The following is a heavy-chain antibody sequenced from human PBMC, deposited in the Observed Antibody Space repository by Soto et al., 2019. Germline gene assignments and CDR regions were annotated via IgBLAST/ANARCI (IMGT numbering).Heavy chain of an antibody. CDR3: ARDLGRPGYSSGWYYFGY. CDR1: GYTFTSYY. CDR2: INPSGGST. V-gene: IGHV1-46*01. J-gene: IGHJ4*02. D-gene: IGHD6-19*01. Sequence: GASVKVSCKASGYTFTSYYMHWVRQAPGQGLEWMGIINPSGGSTSYAQKFQGRVTMTRDTSTSTVYMELSSLRSEDTAVYYCARDLGRPGYSSGWYYFGYWGQGTLVTVSS.